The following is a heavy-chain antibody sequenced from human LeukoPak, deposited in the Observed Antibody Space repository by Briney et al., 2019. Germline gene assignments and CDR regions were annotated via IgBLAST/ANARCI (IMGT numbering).Heavy chain of an antibody. CDR1: GGSISSYY. Sequence: PSETLSLTCTVSGGSISSYYWSWIRQPPGKGLEWIGYIYYSGSTNYNPSLKSRVTISVDTSKNQFSLKLSSVTAADTAVYYCARVLWFGESAQDYYGMDVWGQGTTVTVSS. D-gene: IGHD3-10*01. CDR2: IYYSGST. CDR3: ARVLWFGESAQDYYGMDV. J-gene: IGHJ6*02. V-gene: IGHV4-59*01.